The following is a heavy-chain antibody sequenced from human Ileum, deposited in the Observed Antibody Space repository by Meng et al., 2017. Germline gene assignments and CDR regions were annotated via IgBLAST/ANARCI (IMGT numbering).Heavy chain of an antibody. D-gene: IGHD1-26*01. CDR2: ISFDGNYK. J-gene: IGHJ4*02. CDR1: GFTFSSHA. CDR3: VGEVGPRDFDN. V-gene: IGHV3-30*15. Sequence: QGQLGGCGGGVVQPGRSLGVSCAASGFTFSSHAMHWVRQAPGKGLEWVALISFDGNYKDYPDSVKGRFTISRDNSKNTLYLQMSSLRVEDTAVYYCVGEVGPRDFDNWGQGILVTVSS.